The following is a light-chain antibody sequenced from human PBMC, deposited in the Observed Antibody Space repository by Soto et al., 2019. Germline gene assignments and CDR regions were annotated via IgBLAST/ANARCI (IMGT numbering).Light chain of an antibody. V-gene: IGKV1-9*01. J-gene: IGKJ5*01. CDR1: QGIIRY. CDR2: VAS. Sequence: IQLTQSPSSLSASVGDRVTITCRASQGIIRYLAWYQHKPGKAPKLLIFVASTLQSGVPSRFSGSGSVTDFTLTISSLQPEDFATYYCQQLNRYPITFGQGKRLEIK. CDR3: QQLNRYPIT.